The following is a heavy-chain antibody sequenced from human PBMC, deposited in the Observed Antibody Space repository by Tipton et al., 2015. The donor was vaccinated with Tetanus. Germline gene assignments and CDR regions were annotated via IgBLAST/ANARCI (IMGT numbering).Heavy chain of an antibody. CDR3: ARGFGSNWYYFDY. Sequence: TLSLTCTVSGGSITSYYWTWIRQPPGKGLEWIGYIYDSYDSGSTKYNPSLKSRVTISVNTSKNQFSLRLTSVTAADTAVYYCARGFGSNWYYFDYWGQGTLATVSS. D-gene: IGHD6-13*01. J-gene: IGHJ4*02. CDR2: IYDSYDSGST. V-gene: IGHV4-59*01. CDR1: GGSITSYY.